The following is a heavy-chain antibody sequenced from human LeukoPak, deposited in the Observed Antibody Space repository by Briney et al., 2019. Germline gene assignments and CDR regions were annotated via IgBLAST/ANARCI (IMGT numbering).Heavy chain of an antibody. CDR3: ARAMDDILTGHWFDP. CDR2: IYTSGST. V-gene: IGHV4-4*07. CDR1: GGSISSYY. J-gene: IGHJ5*02. Sequence: SETLSLTCTVSGGSISSYYWSWIRQPAGKGLEWIGRIYTSGSTHYNPSLKSRVTMSVDTSKNQFSLKLSSVTAADTAVYYCARAMDDILTGHWFDPWGQGTLVTVSS. D-gene: IGHD3-9*01.